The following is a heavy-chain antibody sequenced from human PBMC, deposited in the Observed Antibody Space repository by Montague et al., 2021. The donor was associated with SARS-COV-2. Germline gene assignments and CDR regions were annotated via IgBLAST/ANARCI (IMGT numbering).Heavy chain of an antibody. CDR2: ITHGGTT. CDR3: YSWETSNHIYY. V-gene: IGHV4-34*01. CDR1: GVSFSTYY. Sequence: SETLSLTCAVDGVSFSTYYWGWIRQPPGKGLEWIGDITHGGTTTYHPSVKSRVTLSVNTSKRQFSLRLNSATAADTAVYFCYSWETSNHIYYWGQGTLVTVSS. D-gene: IGHD1-26*01. J-gene: IGHJ4*02.